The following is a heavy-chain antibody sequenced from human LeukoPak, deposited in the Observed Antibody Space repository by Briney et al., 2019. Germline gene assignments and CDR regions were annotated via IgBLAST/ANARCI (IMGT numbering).Heavy chain of an antibody. D-gene: IGHD3-22*01. CDR1: GYSFMTYW. Sequence: GEYLKISSQASGYSFMTYWIGWVRHMPGKGLEWMAIIYPGDSDTKYSPSFQDQVTISADKSINTAYLHWRSLKASDTAMYYCARLSMIDTFDIWGLGTVVTVSS. CDR2: IYPGDSDT. CDR3: ARLSMIDTFDI. J-gene: IGHJ3*02. V-gene: IGHV5-51*01.